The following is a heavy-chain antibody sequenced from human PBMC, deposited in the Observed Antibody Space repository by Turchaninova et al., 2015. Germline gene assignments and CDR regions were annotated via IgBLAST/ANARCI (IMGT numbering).Heavy chain of an antibody. CDR2: LGRSGGSQ. V-gene: IGHV3-23*04. CDR1: GLSFSIVA. J-gene: IGHJ5*02. Sequence: EEQLVDSGGGLVHPGGSHDCTCEAAGLSFSIVAMGWVGQAPGKGLACVAVLGRSGGSQYADSVTGRFTISRDNSANRLFLQMNNLRTDDTAVYYCARYSGFDPQEWFFKTWGGGTLVTVSS. D-gene: IGHD5-12*01. CDR3: ARYSGFDPQEWFFKT.